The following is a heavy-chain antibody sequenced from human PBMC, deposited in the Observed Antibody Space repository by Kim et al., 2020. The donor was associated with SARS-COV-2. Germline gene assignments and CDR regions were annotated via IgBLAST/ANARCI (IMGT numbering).Heavy chain of an antibody. CDR2: ISYSSGTF. V-gene: IGHV3-48*02. CDR1: GFSLSSYS. CDR3: ARSEKYYFDY. Sequence: GGSLRLSCVASGFSLSSYSMNWVRQAPGKGLEWVSYISYSSGTFYYADSMKGRFIISRDNAKNSLYLEMNSLRDEDTAVYYCARSEKYYFDYWGLGTLVTVSS. J-gene: IGHJ4*02. D-gene: IGHD3-16*01.